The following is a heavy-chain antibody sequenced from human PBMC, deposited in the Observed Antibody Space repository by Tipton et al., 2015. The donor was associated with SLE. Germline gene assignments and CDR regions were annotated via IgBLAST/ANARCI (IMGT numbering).Heavy chain of an antibody. CDR1: GYSISSGYY. D-gene: IGHD3-16*01. J-gene: IGHJ1*01. CDR2: IYHSGST. Sequence: TLSLTCAVSGYSISSGYYWGWIRQPPGKGLEWIGSIYHSGSTYYNPSLKSRVTISVDTSKNQFSLKLSSVTAADTAVYYCARAPPLLGFQHWGQGTLITVSS. V-gene: IGHV4-38-2*01. CDR3: ARAPPLLGFQH.